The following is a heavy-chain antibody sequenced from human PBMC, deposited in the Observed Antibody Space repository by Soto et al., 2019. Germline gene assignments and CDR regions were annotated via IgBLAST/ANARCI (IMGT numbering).Heavy chain of an antibody. V-gene: IGHV3-11*06. CDR2: SSNSGTYT. D-gene: IGHD3-10*02. CDR1: GFTVSYYY. Sequence: GGSLILSCAASGFTVSYYYMSWIRQAPGKGLEWLSYSSNSGTYTRYADSVKGRFSIYRDNAKNSLYLQINSLRGEDSATYYCARSGENYNVLDYWGQGTPVTVAS. CDR3: ARSGENYNVLDY. J-gene: IGHJ4*02.